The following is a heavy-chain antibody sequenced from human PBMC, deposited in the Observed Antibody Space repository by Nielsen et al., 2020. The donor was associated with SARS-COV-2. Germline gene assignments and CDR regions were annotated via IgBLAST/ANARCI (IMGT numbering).Heavy chain of an antibody. J-gene: IGHJ4*02. CDR1: GGSISSDY. CDR3: ARGYYTVDY. Sequence: SETLSLTCTVSGGSISSDYWSWIRQPPGKGLEWIGYMFYNGRTNYSPSLKSRVTMSVDASKKHFSLKLWSVTAADTARYYCARGYYTVDYWGQGIEVTVTS. D-gene: IGHD3-3*01. CDR2: MFYNGRT. V-gene: IGHV4-59*01.